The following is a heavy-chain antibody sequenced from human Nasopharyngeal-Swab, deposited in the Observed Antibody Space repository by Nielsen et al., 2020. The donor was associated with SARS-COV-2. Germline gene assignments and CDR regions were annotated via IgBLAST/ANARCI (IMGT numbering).Heavy chain of an antibody. CDR3: ARDPSSGWYPSYYYGMDV. D-gene: IGHD6-19*01. CDR2: IKQDGSEK. V-gene: IGHV3-7*01. J-gene: IGHJ6*02. CDR1: GFTFSSYW. Sequence: ETLSLTCAASGFTFSSYWMSWVRQAPGKGLEWVANIKQDGSEKYYVDSVKGRFTISRDNAKNSLYLQMNSLRAEDTAVYYCARDPSSGWYPSYYYGMDVWGQGTTVTVSS.